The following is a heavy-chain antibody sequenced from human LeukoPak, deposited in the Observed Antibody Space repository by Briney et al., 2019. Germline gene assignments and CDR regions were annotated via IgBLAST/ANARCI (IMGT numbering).Heavy chain of an antibody. Sequence: ASVKVSCKASGYTFTSYGISWVRQAPGQGLEWMGWISAYNGNTNYAQKLQGRVTMTTDTFTSTAYMELRSLRSDDTAVYYCARVSAAARYLDYWGQGTLVTVSS. CDR1: GYTFTSYG. V-gene: IGHV1-18*01. D-gene: IGHD6-13*01. J-gene: IGHJ4*02. CDR2: ISAYNGNT. CDR3: ARVSAAARYLDY.